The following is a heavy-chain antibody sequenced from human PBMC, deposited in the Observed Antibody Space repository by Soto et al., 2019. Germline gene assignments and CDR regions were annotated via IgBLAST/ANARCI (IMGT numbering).Heavy chain of an antibody. CDR2: IWYDGSNK. J-gene: IGHJ4*02. CDR1: GFTFSSYG. D-gene: IGHD5-18*01. V-gene: IGHV3-33*01. CDR3: ARDHLTSGYSYGDYFDY. Sequence: ESGGGVVQPGRSLRLSCAASGFTFSSYGMHWVRQAPGKGLEWVAVIWYDGSNKYYADSVKGRFTISRDNSKNTLYLQMNSLRAEDTAVYYCARDHLTSGYSYGDYFDYWGQGTLVTVSS.